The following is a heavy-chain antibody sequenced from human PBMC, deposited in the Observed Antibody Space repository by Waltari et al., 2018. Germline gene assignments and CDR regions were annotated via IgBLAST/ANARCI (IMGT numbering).Heavy chain of an antibody. D-gene: IGHD6-19*01. V-gene: IGHV4-59*01. CDR2: IYYSGSP. CDR3: ARETYSSGWYSGAAGYFDY. J-gene: IGHJ4*02. CDR1: GGSISSYY. Sequence: QVQLQESGPGLVKPSETLSLTCTVSGGSISSYYWSWIRQPPGKGLEWIGYIYYSGSPNYNPSLKSRVTISVDTSKNQFSLKLSSVTAADTAVYYCARETYSSGWYSGAAGYFDYWGQGTLVTVSS.